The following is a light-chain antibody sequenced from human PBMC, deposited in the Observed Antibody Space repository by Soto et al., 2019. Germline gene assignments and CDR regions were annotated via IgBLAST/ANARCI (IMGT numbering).Light chain of an antibody. CDR2: SNN. J-gene: IGLJ2*01. CDR3: AAWDDSLNRPV. CDR1: SSNIGSNT. V-gene: IGLV1-44*01. Sequence: QSVLTQPPSASGTPGQRVTISCSGSSSNIGSNTVNWYQQLPGTAPKLLIYSNNQRPSGVPDRFSGSKSGTSASLAISGLQSEDEADYYCAAWDDSLNRPVLGGGTKATVL.